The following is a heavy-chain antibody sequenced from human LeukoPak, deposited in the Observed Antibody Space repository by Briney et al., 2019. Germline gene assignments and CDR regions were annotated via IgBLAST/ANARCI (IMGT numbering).Heavy chain of an antibody. CDR1: ASTSSSYW. CDR3: ARGGAMVDY. D-gene: IGHD3-16*01. Sequence: PGPCLRLARAPSASTSSSYWPHSVRRAPGEGVVWVSGIDSDASSTSNADSVQDQFTISRDNARNRVYLQMNSRRGEDTAVYYCARGGAMVDYWGQGTLVTVSS. J-gene: IGHJ4*02. V-gene: IGHV3-74*01. CDR2: IDSDASST.